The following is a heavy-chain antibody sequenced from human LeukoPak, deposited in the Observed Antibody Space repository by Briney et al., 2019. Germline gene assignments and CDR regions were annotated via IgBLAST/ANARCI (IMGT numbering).Heavy chain of an antibody. CDR3: AKRIQIAVADPYYYYYGMDV. CDR1: GFTFSSYS. CDR2: ISASSSSI. V-gene: IGHV3-21*04. J-gene: IGHJ6*02. D-gene: IGHD6-19*01. Sequence: GGSLRLSCAASGFTFSSYSMHWVRQAPGKGLEWVSPISASSSSIYYADSVKGRFTISRDNAKNSLYLQMNSLRAEDTAVYYCAKRIQIAVADPYYYYYGMDVWGQGTTVTVSS.